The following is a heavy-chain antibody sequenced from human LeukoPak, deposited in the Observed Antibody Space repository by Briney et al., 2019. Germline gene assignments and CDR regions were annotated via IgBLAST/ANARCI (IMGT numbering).Heavy chain of an antibody. Sequence: GGSLRLSCAASGFTFSSYGMHWVRQAPGKGLEWVAVISYDGNNKYYADSVKGRFTISRDNSKNTLYLQMNSLRAEDTAVYYCAKIGYDFWSGPGRYYYYYGMDVWGQGTTVTVSS. CDR1: GFTFSSYG. CDR2: ISYDGNNK. D-gene: IGHD3-3*01. CDR3: AKIGYDFWSGPGRYYYYYGMDV. J-gene: IGHJ6*02. V-gene: IGHV3-30*18.